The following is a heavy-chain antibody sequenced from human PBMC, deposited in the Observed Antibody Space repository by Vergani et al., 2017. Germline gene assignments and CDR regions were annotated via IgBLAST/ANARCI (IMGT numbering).Heavy chain of an antibody. CDR3: AKDVTTSYYYCCMDV. CDR1: GFRVTTYY. CDR2: ISGSGGST. Sequence: VELLESGGGLAQPGGSLRVSCSASGFRVTTYYMSWVRQAPGKGLEWVSVISGSGGSTYYADSVKGRFTISRDNSKNTLYLQMNSLRAEDTAVYYCAKDVTTSYYYCCMDVWGQGTTVTVSS. D-gene: IGHD1-1*01. V-gene: IGHV3-23*01. J-gene: IGHJ6*02.